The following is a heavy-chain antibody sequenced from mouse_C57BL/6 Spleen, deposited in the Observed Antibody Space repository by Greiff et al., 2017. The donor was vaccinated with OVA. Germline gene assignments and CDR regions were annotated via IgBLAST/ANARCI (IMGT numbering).Heavy chain of an antibody. Sequence: VQLQQPGAELVRPGTSVKLSCKASGYTFTSYWMHWVKQRPGQGLEWIGVIDPSDSYTNYNQKFKGKATLTVDTSSSTAYMQLSSLTSEDSAVYYCAVLTGSYYFDYWGQGTTLTVSS. CDR3: AVLTGSYYFDY. CDR2: IDPSDSYT. D-gene: IGHD4-1*01. J-gene: IGHJ2*01. V-gene: IGHV1-59*01. CDR1: GYTFTSYW.